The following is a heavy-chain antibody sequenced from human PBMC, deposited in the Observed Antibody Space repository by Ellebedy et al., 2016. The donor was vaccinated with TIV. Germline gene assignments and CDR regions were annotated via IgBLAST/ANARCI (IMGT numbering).Heavy chain of an antibody. Sequence: AASVKVSCKASGYTFTSYYMHWVRQAPGLGLEWMGIINPSGGSTSYAQKFQGRITVTRDTSTSTLYMELSNLRSEDTAVYYCARSTVRGKYYFDYWGQGTLVTVSS. D-gene: IGHD3-10*01. CDR2: INPSGGST. CDR3: ARSTVRGKYYFDY. J-gene: IGHJ4*02. V-gene: IGHV1-46*01. CDR1: GYTFTSYY.